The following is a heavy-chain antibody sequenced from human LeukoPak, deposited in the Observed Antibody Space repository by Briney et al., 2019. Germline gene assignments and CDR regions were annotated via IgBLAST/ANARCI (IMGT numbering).Heavy chain of an antibody. J-gene: IGHJ4*02. V-gene: IGHV4-30-4*08. CDR1: GGSISSGDYY. D-gene: IGHD6-19*01. CDR3: ARVPPLIAVVGGYFDY. CDR2: IYCSGST. Sequence: SETLSLTCTVSGGSISSGDYYWSWIRQPPGKGLEWIGYIYCSGSTYYNPSLKSRVTISVDTSKNQFSLKLSSVTAADTAVYYCARVPPLIAVVGGYFDYWGQGTLVTVSS.